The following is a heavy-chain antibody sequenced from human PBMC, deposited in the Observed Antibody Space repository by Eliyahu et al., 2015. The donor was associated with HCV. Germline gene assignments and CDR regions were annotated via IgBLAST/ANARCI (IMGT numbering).Heavy chain of an antibody. CDR1: GFXFXNAG. D-gene: IGHD6-6*01. V-gene: IGHV3-15*01. Sequence: EVQLVESGGGLVEPGGSLRLSWVGSGFXFXNAGMGWVRQAPGKGLEWVGRIKSKTDDGTTDYTAPVKGRFTISRDDSKNMLYLEMNSLRTEDTAVYFCATEYASSSVSYYFDYWGQGTLVTVSS. CDR2: IKSKTDDGTT. CDR3: ATEYASSSVSYYFDY. J-gene: IGHJ4*02.